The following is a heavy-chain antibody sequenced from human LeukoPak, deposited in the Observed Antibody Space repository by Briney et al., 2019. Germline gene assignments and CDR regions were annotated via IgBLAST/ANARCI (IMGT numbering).Heavy chain of an antibody. CDR2: IKQDGTEK. Sequence: GGSLRLSCAASGFTFSSYAMHWVRQAPGKGLEWVANIKQDGTEKYYVDSVKGRFTISRDNAKNLLYLQMNSLRAEDTAVYYCARRYFDYWGQGTRVTVSS. J-gene: IGHJ4*02. CDR1: GFTFSSYA. V-gene: IGHV3-7*03. CDR3: ARRYFDY.